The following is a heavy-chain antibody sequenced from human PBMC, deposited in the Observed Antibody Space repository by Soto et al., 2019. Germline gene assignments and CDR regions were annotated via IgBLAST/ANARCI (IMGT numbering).Heavy chain of an antibody. D-gene: IGHD2-2*01. CDR2: IYYSGST. V-gene: IGHV4-30-4*01. Sequence: SETLSLTCTVSGGSISSGDYYWSWIRQPPGKGLEWIGYIYYSGSTYYNPSLKSRVTISVDTSKNQFSLKLSSVTAADTAVYYCARSQPLYGMDVWGQGTTVTVSS. CDR1: GGSISSGDYY. CDR3: ARSQPLYGMDV. J-gene: IGHJ6*02.